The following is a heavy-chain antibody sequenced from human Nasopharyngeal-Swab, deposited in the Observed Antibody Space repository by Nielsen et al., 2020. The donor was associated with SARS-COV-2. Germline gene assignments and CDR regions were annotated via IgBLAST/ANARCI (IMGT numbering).Heavy chain of an antibody. D-gene: IGHD1-20*01. CDR3: RGITGTPGAFDI. CDR1: GGSVRSDFYY. Sequence: SETLSLTCTVSGGSVRSDFYYWSWIRQPPGKGLEWIGHIYYSGSPNYKPSLKSRVTISVDTSKNQFSLKLSSVTAADTAVYYCRGITGTPGAFDIWGQGTMVTVSS. V-gene: IGHV4-61*01. J-gene: IGHJ3*02. CDR2: IYYSGSP.